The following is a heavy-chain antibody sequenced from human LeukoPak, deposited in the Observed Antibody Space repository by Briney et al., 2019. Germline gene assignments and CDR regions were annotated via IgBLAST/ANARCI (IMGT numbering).Heavy chain of an antibody. J-gene: IGHJ4*02. CDR1: GYTFTNYG. V-gene: IGHV1-18*01. CDR3: ARNVGYPPKPDY. CDR2: ISPYNGNT. D-gene: IGHD5-12*01. Sequence: SVKVSCKASGYTFTNYGISWVRQAPGQGLEWMGWISPYNGNTKYSQKFQGRVTMTTDTSASIAYMELRSLRSDDTAVYYCARNVGYPPKPDYWGQGTLVTVSS.